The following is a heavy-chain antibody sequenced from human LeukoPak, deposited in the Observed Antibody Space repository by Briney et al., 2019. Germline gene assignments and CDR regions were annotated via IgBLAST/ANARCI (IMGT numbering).Heavy chain of an antibody. Sequence: GASVKLSCKASGYTFTSYGISWVRQAPGQGLEWMGWISGYNGNTNYAQKLQGRVTMTTDTSTSTAYRELRSLRSDDTAVYYCASESDRYFDYWGQGTLVTVSS. CDR2: ISGYNGNT. CDR3: ASESDRYFDY. CDR1: GYTFTSYG. V-gene: IGHV1-18*01. J-gene: IGHJ4*02.